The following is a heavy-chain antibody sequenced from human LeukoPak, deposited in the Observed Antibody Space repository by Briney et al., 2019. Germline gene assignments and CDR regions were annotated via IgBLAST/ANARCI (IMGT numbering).Heavy chain of an antibody. CDR1: GYTFTGYY. J-gene: IGHJ4*02. Sequence: ASVKVSCKASGYTFTGYYMHWVRQAPGQGLEWMGWINPNSGGTNYAQKFQGGVTMTRDTSISTAYMELSRLRSDDTAVYYCARDSQSNWNYVYWGQGTLVTVSS. D-gene: IGHD1-7*01. V-gene: IGHV1-2*02. CDR3: ARDSQSNWNYVY. CDR2: INPNSGGT.